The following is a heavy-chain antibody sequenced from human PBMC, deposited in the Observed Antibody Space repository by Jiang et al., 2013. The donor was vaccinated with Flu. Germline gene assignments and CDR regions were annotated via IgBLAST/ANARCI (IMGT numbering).Heavy chain of an antibody. CDR2: ISTDGTVT. V-gene: IGHV3-74*03. D-gene: IGHD2-15*01. CDR1: AFTLSTYW. Sequence: AASAFTLSTYWMHWVRHVPGKGLEWVSRISTDGTVTTYADSVKGRFTVSRDNAKNTLYLQMTSLTAEDTAIYYCARDRDCSGESCYDALDYWGQGTLVTVSS. CDR3: ARDRDCSGESCYDALDY. J-gene: IGHJ4*02.